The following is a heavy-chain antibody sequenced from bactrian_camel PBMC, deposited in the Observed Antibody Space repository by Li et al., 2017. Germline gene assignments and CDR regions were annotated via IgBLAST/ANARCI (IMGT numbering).Heavy chain of an antibody. CDR2: FSPNAVT. J-gene: IGHJ4*01. Sequence: HVQLVESGGGTVQAGGSLKLSCVASGYIVFATCLMGWYRQAPGKERELVAGFSPNAVTDYADSVKGRFTISRDNAKNTLTLQMNSLKHEDTAVYYCAAAPFGNARAVIAGLCNRETYWGQGTQVTVS. V-gene: IGHV3S55*01. CDR1: GYIVFATCL. CDR3: AAAPFGNARAVIAGLCNRETY.